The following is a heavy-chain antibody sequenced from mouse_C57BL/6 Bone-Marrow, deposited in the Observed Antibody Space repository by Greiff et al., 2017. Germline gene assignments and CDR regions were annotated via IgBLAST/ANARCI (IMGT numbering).Heavy chain of an antibody. D-gene: IGHD2-4*01. Sequence: VQLVESGPELVKPGASVKISCKASGYAFSSSWMNWVKQRPGKGLEWIGRIYPGGGDTNYNGKFKGKATLTADKSSSTAYMQLSSLTSEDSAVYFCARAWDYDGLDFWGQGTTLTVSS. J-gene: IGHJ2*01. V-gene: IGHV1-82*01. CDR2: IYPGGGDT. CDR1: GYAFSSSW. CDR3: ARAWDYDGLDF.